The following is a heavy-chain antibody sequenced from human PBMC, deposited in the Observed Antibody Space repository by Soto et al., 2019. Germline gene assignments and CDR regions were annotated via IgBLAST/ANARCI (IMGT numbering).Heavy chain of an antibody. CDR3: ARHLGVFGELLYFDY. Sequence: SETLSLTCTVSGGSISSYYWSWIRQPPGKGLEWIGYIYYSGSTNYNPSLKSRVTISVDTSKNQFSLKLSSVTAADTAVYDCARHLGVFGELLYFDYWGQGTLVTVSS. CDR1: GGSISSYY. CDR2: IYYSGST. D-gene: IGHD3-10*01. J-gene: IGHJ4*02. V-gene: IGHV4-59*08.